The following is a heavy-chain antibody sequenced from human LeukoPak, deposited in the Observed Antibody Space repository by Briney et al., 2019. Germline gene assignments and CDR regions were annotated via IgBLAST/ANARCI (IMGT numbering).Heavy chain of an antibody. J-gene: IGHJ4*02. Sequence: PGGSLRLSCAASGFTFTSYWMHCVRQAPGKGLVWVSRIHSDGSSTTYADSVKGRFTISRDNAKNTLYLQMNSLRADDTAVYFCARPSGHARGSGYPFDYWGQGSLVSVSS. CDR3: ARPSGHARGSGYPFDY. CDR1: GFTFTSYW. V-gene: IGHV3-74*01. CDR2: IHSDGSST. D-gene: IGHD5-12*01.